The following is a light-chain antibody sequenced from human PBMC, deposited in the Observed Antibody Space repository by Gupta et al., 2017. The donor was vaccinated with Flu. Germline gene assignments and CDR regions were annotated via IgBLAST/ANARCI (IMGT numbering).Light chain of an antibody. V-gene: IGKV3-20*01. J-gene: IGKJ2*01. CDR2: GAS. CDR1: QSVASY. CDR3: QHYGTSPT. Sequence: EIVLTQSPGTLSLSPGERATLSCRASQSVASYLVWYQQKPGQAPRPLIYGASSRATGIPVRFSGSGSGTDFSLTISRLEPEDFAVYYCQHYGTSPTFGQGTKLEIK.